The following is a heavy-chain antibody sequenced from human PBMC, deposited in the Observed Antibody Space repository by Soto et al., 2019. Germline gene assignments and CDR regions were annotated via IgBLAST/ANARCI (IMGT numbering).Heavy chain of an antibody. CDR3: ARVSPGYFDY. J-gene: IGHJ4*02. Sequence: SETLSLTCTVSGGSISSSSYYWGWIRQPPGKGLEWIGSIYYSGSTYYNPSLKCRVTISVDTSKNQFSLKLSSVTAADTAVYYCARVSPGYFDYWGQGTLVTVSS. CDR2: IYYSGST. V-gene: IGHV4-39*01. CDR1: GGSISSSSYY.